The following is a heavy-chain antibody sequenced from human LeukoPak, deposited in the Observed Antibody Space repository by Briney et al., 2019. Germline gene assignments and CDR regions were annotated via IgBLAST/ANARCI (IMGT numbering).Heavy chain of an antibody. V-gene: IGHV3-48*03. Sequence: TGGSLRLSCAASGFTFSSYEMNWVRQAPGKGLEWVSYISSSDSTIYYADSVKGRFTISRDNSKNTLYLQMNSLRYEDTAVYYCAKDSYGALGYCTTTSCYAGGGFDSWGQGTLVTVSS. CDR1: GFTFSSYE. D-gene: IGHD2-2*01. J-gene: IGHJ4*02. CDR3: AKDSYGALGYCTTTSCYAGGGFDS. CDR2: ISSSDSTI.